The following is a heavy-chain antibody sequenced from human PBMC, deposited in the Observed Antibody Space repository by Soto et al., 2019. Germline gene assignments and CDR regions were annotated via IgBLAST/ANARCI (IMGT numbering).Heavy chain of an antibody. CDR1: DYMFTRYG. D-gene: IGHD1-26*01. CDR3: ARGGRGTYYYSDV. Sequence: QAQLVPSGAEVKEPGASVKVSCRAFDYMFTRYGIVWVRQAPGQGLERMGWLSCSNGNPNYAEKGQNSVTITADPATSTPYLEVRSLRFDDPPVYFCARGGRGTYYYSDVWGQGTLVSVSS. J-gene: IGHJ4*02. CDR2: LSCSNGNP. V-gene: IGHV1-18*01.